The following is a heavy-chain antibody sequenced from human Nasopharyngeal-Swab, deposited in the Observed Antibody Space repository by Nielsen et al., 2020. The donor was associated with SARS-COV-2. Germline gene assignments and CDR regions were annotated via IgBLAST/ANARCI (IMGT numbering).Heavy chain of an antibody. CDR3: AGGRDYGDYVDYFDY. J-gene: IGHJ4*02. D-gene: IGHD4-17*01. Sequence: WVRQAPGQGLEWMGGIIPIFGTANYAQKFQGRVTITADESTSTAYMELSSLRSEDTAVYYCAGGRDYGDYVDYFDYWGQGTLVTVSS. V-gene: IGHV1-69*01. CDR2: IIPIFGTA.